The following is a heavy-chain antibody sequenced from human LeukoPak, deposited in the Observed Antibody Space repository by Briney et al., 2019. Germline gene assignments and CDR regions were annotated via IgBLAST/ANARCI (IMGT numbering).Heavy chain of an antibody. J-gene: IGHJ4*02. D-gene: IGHD1-26*01. V-gene: IGHV4-4*02. CDR3: AGTHGEWEKLQSNFDY. Sequence: SGTLSLTCAVSGGSISSSNWWSWVRQPPGKGLEWIGSMYYSGSTYYNPSLWSRVTISVDTSKNQFSLKLSSVTAADTAVYYCAGTHGEWEKLQSNFDYWGQGTLVTVSS. CDR2: MYYSGST. CDR1: GGSISSSNW.